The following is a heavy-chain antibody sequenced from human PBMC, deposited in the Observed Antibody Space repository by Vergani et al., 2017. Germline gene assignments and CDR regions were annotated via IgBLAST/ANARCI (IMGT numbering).Heavy chain of an antibody. Sequence: QVQLQESGPGLVKPSETLSLTCTVSGGSISSYYWSWIRQPPGKGLEWIGYIYYSGSTNYNPSLKSRVTISVDTSKNHCSMKLTSVTAADTAVYYCARARYDYVWGSYRYLNYFDYWGQGTLVTVSS. V-gene: IGHV4-59*01. CDR2: IYYSGST. D-gene: IGHD3-16*02. J-gene: IGHJ4*02. CDR3: ARARYDYVWGSYRYLNYFDY. CDR1: GGSISSYY.